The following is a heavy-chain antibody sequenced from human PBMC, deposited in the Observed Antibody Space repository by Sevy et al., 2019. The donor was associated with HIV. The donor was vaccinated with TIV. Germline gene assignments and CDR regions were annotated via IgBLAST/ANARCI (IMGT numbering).Heavy chain of an antibody. CDR2: INHSGST. CDR1: GGSFSGYY. Sequence: SETLSLTCAVYGGSFSGYYWSWIRQPPGKGLEWIGAINHSGSTNYNPSLKSRVTISVDTSKNQFSLRLSSVTAADTAVYYCVRGFLGRPIVHCSGGSCYLYYFDYWGQGTLVTVSS. V-gene: IGHV4-34*01. J-gene: IGHJ4*02. CDR3: VRGFLGRPIVHCSGGSCYLYYFDY. D-gene: IGHD2-15*01.